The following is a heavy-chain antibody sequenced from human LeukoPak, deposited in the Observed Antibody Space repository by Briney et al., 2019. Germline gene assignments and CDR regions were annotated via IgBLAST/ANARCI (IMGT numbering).Heavy chain of an antibody. CDR2: FSGSGGST. Sequence: GGSLRLSCAASGFTFSSYAMSWVRQAPGKGLECISGFSGSGGSTYYADSVKGRFTISRDNSKNTLYLQMNSLRAEGTAVYYCAKGAAAIAAAGCFDYWGQGTLVTVSS. V-gene: IGHV3-23*01. CDR1: GFTFSSYA. CDR3: AKGAAAIAAAGCFDY. D-gene: IGHD6-13*01. J-gene: IGHJ4*02.